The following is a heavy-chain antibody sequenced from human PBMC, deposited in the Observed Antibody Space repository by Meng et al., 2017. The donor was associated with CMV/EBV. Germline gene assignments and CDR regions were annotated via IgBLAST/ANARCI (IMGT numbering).Heavy chain of an antibody. V-gene: IGHV3-33*05. Sequence: SVFTFSNYGIHWVRQAPGEGLEWVAAISSDGSNKYYADSVKGRFTISRDISESTLYLQLNSLRAEDMAVYYCAIDCDTTGRHWYFDLWGRGTLVTVSS. J-gene: IGHJ2*01. CDR2: ISSDGSNK. CDR3: AIDCDTTGRHWYFDL. D-gene: IGHD1-1*01. CDR1: VFTFSNYG.